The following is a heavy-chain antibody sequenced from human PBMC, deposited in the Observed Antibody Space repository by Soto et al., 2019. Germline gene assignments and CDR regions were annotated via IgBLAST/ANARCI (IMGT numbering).Heavy chain of an antibody. V-gene: IGHV1-69*02. CDR2: IFPLTDIP. CDR3: ARGPLVVLNYFES. J-gene: IGHJ4*02. Sequence: QVQLVQSGTEVKKPGSSVKVSCKASGGTFRNYPINWVRQAPGQGLEWMGSIFPLTDIPDYAQNFQARLTISADKSTSTDYMELSSLPSDDTAMYFCARGPLVVLNYFESWGQGTLVTVSS. CDR1: GGTFRNYP.